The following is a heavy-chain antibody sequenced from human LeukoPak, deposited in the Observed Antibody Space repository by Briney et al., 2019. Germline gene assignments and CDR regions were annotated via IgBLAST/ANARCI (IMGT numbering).Heavy chain of an antibody. CDR1: GFTFSSYA. Sequence: GGSLRLSCAASGFTFSSYAMNWVRQAPGKGLEWVSTISGSGGSTYYADSVKGRFTISRDNSNQVLFLQMSSQGVEDTAVYYCTQSPCSGGSCYSGHFDYWGQGTLVTVSS. D-gene: IGHD2-15*01. J-gene: IGHJ4*02. CDR2: ISGSGGST. V-gene: IGHV3-23*01. CDR3: TQSPCSGGSCYSGHFDY.